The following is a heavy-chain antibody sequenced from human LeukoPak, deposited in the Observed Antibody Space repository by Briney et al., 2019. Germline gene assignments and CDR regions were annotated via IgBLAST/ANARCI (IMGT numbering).Heavy chain of an antibody. V-gene: IGHV1-3*01. CDR2: INAGNGNT. D-gene: IGHD6-19*01. J-gene: IGHJ4*02. CDR1: GYTFTSYA. Sequence: GASVKVSCEASGYTFTSYAMHWVRQAPGQRLEWMGWINAGNGNTKYSQKFQGRVTITRDTSASTAYMELSSLRSEDTAVYYCARDLGYSSGWYPPTGYWGQGTLVTVSS. CDR3: ARDLGYSSGWYPPTGY.